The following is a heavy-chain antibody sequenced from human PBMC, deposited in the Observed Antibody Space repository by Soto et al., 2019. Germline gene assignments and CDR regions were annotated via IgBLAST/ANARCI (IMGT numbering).Heavy chain of an antibody. D-gene: IGHD3-10*01. CDR2: ISYSGTV. CDR1: GGSIRDYF. V-gene: IGHV4-59*12. CDR3: ARDRKLVIPGNYYYYGMDV. Sequence: SLTCSVSGGSIRDYFWTWVRQPPGKGLEWIGYISYSGTVNYNSSLKSRVTISLDTSRNHFSLKLTSVTTADTGVYFCARDRKLVIPGNYYYYGMDVWGQGTTVTVSS. J-gene: IGHJ6*02.